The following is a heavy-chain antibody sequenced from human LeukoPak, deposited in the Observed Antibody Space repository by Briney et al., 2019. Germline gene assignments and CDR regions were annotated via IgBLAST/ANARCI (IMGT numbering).Heavy chain of an antibody. Sequence: PGGSLRLSCAASGFTFSTYSMHWVRQVPGKGLEWVALTSYDESNKFYAHSVKGRFTISRDNSKNTLYLQMNSLKSEDTGVYYCARGATNDFWSGYGWFDPWGQGTLVTVSS. D-gene: IGHD3-3*01. CDR3: ARGATNDFWSGYGWFDP. CDR1: GFTFSTYS. CDR2: TSYDESNK. J-gene: IGHJ5*02. V-gene: IGHV3-30*04.